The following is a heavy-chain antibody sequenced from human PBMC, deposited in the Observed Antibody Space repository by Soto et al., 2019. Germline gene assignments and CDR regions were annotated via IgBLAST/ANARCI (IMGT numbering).Heavy chain of an antibody. Sequence: SETLSLTCTVSGGSISSYYWSWIRQPPGKGLEWIGYIYYSGSTNYNPSLKSRVTISVDTSKNQFSLKLSSVTAADTAVYYCARVGRIEVAGPPFDYWGLGTLVTVSS. CDR3: ARVGRIEVAGPPFDY. J-gene: IGHJ4*02. V-gene: IGHV4-59*01. D-gene: IGHD6-19*01. CDR1: GGSISSYY. CDR2: IYYSGST.